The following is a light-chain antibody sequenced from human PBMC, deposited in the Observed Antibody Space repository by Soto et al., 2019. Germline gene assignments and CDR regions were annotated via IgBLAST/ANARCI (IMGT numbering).Light chain of an antibody. CDR2: EVG. J-gene: IGLJ2*01. Sequence: QSALTQPASVTGSPGQSITISCTGTRSDVGGYNRVSWYQQYPGTAPKLLIYEVGNRPSGVSDRFSASKSVNTASLTISGLQAGDEADYYCQSYDSSLSGVVFGGGTKLTVL. V-gene: IGLV2-14*01. CDR3: QSYDSSLSGVV. CDR1: RSDVGGYNR.